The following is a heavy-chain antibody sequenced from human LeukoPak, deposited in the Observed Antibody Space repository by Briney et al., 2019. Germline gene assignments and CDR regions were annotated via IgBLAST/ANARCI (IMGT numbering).Heavy chain of an antibody. V-gene: IGHV3-74*01. CDR3: ASSSGGFNWFDP. J-gene: IGHJ5*02. CDR2: INSDVGST. Sequence: PGGSLRLSCAASGFTFSRYWMHWVRQAPGKGLVWVSRINSDVGSTNYADSGRGRFTISRDNAKNTLYLQRKSRRAEDTAVYYCASSSGGFNWFDPWGEGTLVTASS. CDR1: GFTFSRYW. D-gene: IGHD3-22*01.